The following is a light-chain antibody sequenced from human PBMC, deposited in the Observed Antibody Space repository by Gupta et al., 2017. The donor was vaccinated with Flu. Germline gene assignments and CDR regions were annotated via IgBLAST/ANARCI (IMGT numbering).Light chain of an antibody. J-gene: IGKJ2*01. CDR2: AAS. CDR1: QRSRTY. V-gene: IGKV1-39*01. Sequence: DIQMTQSPSSLSASVGDRVPITCRASQRSRTYLDWYQQKPGKAPKLMISAASSGQSGVPSRFSGSGSGTDFTLTISRLQPEDFATYYCQQSYTTQFTFGQGTKVEIK. CDR3: QQSYTTQFT.